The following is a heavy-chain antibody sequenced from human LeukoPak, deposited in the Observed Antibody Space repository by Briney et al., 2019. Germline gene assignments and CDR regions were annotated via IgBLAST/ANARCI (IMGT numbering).Heavy chain of an antibody. CDR3: MLTGKTEAFDI. CDR1: GFRFSSYG. V-gene: IGHV3-30*02. CDR2: IRYDGSDT. J-gene: IGHJ3*02. Sequence: GGSLRLSCAASGFRFSSYGMDWVRQAPGKGLEWVAFIRYDGSDTYYGDSVKGRFTISRDNSKSTLYLEMNSLRAEDTAVYYCMLTGKTEAFDIWGQGTMVTVSS. D-gene: IGHD3-9*01.